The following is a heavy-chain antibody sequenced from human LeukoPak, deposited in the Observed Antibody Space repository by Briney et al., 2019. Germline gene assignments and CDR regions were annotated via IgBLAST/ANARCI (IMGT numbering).Heavy chain of an antibody. CDR2: ISGSGGRT. CDR3: AKVRPDIVVVVAATPSGAFDI. CDR1: GFTLSSYG. V-gene: IGHV3-23*01. D-gene: IGHD2-15*01. Sequence: GGSLRLSCAASGFTLSSYGMSWVRQAPGKGLEWVSTISGSGGRTYYADSVKGRFTISRDNSKNTLYLQMNSLRAEDTAVYYCAKVRPDIVVVVAATPSGAFDIWGQGTLVTVSS. J-gene: IGHJ3*02.